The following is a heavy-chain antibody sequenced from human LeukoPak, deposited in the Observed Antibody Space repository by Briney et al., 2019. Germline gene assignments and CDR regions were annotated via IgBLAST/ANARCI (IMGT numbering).Heavy chain of an antibody. D-gene: IGHD1-26*01. CDR3: ASTGGSYLGDAFDI. V-gene: IGHV4-30-4*08. CDR1: GGSISSGDYY. Sequence: PSQTLSLTCTVSGGSISSGDYYWSWIRQPPGKGLEWIGYIYYSGSTYYNPSLKSRVTISVDTSKSQFSLKLSSVTAADTAVYYRASTGGSYLGDAFDIWGQGTMVTVSS. CDR2: IYYSGST. J-gene: IGHJ3*02.